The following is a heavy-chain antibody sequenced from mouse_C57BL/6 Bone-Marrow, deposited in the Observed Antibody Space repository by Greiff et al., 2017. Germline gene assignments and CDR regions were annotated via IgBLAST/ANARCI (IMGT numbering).Heavy chain of an antibody. CDR3: AREGDSPYYFDY. CDR2: ISYDGSN. D-gene: IGHD2-12*01. V-gene: IGHV3-6*01. J-gene: IGHJ2*01. CDR1: GYSITSGYY. Sequence: EVKLEESGPGLVKPSQSLSLTCSVTGYSITSGYYWNWIRQFPGNKLEWMGYISYDGSNNYNPSLKNRISITRDTSKNQFFLKLNSVTTEDTATYYCAREGDSPYYFDYWGQGTTLTVSS.